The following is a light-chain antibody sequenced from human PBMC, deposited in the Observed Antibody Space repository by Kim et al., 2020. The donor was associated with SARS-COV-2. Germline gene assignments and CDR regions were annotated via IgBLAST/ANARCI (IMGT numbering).Light chain of an antibody. CDR3: QVWESSSDLV. V-gene: IGLV3-21*01. J-gene: IGLJ2*01. CDR2: YDS. Sequence: SYELTQPPSVSVAPGKTARITCGGNNIGSKSVHWYQQKPGQAPVLVIYYDSDRPSGIPERFSGSNSGNTASLSISRVEAGDEADYYCQVWESSSDLVFGGGTQLTVL. CDR1: NIGSKS.